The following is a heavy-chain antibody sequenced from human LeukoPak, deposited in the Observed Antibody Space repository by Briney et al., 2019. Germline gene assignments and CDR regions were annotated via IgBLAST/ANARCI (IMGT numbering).Heavy chain of an antibody. D-gene: IGHD3-10*01. J-gene: IGHJ4*02. CDR1: GXSISSYY. V-gene: IGHV4-4*07. Sequence: SETLSLTCTVSGXSISSYYWSWIRQPAGKGREWIGRIYTSGSTNYNPSLKSRVTMSVDTSKNQFSLKLSSVTAADTAVYYCARDRLYGSGSYSGGHTFDYWGQGTLVTVSS. CDR2: IYTSGST. CDR3: ARDRLYGSGSYSGGHTFDY.